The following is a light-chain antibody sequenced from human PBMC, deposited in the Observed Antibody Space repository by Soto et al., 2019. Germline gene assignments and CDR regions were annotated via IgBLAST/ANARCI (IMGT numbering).Light chain of an antibody. CDR3: QQYGRSPPT. CDR2: GAS. V-gene: IGKV3-20*01. CDR1: QSVSSSY. Sequence: IGLTPSPGTLSLSPGERATLSCRASQSVSSSYLAWYQQKPGQAPRLLIYGASSRATGIPDRFSGSGSGTDFTLTISRLEPEDFAVYYCQQYGRSPPTFGQGTKVDIK. J-gene: IGKJ1*01.